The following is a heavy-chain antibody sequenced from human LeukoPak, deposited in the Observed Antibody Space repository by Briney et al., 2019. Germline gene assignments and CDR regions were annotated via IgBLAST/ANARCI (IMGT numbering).Heavy chain of an antibody. CDR3: TRGAAAFDY. V-gene: IGHV3-7*04. CDR2: IKLDGSEI. Sequence: PGGSLRLSCAASGFTFNNYGMHWVRQAPGKGLEWVANIKLDGSEIYYVDSVKGRFTISRDNAKNSLYLQMNSLRAEDTAVYYCTRGAAAFDYWGQGTLVTVSS. CDR1: GFTFNNYG. J-gene: IGHJ4*02. D-gene: IGHD6-13*01.